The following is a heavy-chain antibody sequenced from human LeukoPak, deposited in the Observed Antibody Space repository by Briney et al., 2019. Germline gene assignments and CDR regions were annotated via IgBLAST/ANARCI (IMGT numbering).Heavy chain of an antibody. CDR3: AKDMYYDSSGPVFDY. CDR1: GFTFSSYA. Sequence: GGSLRLSCAASGFTFSSYAMTWVRQAPGKGLEWVSSITGSGGTTYYADSVKGRFSMSRDNSKNTLYLQMNSARAEDTAVYYCAKDMYYDSSGPVFDYWGQGTLVTVSS. CDR2: ITGSGGTT. D-gene: IGHD3-22*01. V-gene: IGHV3-23*01. J-gene: IGHJ4*02.